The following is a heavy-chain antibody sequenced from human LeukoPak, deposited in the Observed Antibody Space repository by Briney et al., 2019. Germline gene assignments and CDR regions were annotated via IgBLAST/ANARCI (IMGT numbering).Heavy chain of an antibody. V-gene: IGHV1-24*01. D-gene: IGHD3-10*01. CDR3: ALLNVLLWFGEPAYFDY. J-gene: IGHJ4*02. CDR1: GYTLTELS. Sequence: GASVKVSCKVSGYTLTELSMHWVRQAPGKGLEWMGGFDPEDGETIYALKFQGRVTMTEDTSTDTAYMELSSLRSEDTAVYYCALLNVLLWFGEPAYFDYWGQGTLVTVSS. CDR2: FDPEDGET.